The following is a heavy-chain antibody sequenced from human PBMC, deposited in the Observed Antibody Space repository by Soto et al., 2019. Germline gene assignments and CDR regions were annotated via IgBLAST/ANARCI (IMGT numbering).Heavy chain of an antibody. V-gene: IGHV3-64*01. D-gene: IGHD5-18*01. Sequence: GGSLRLSCAASGFTFSSYAMHWVRQAPGKGLEYVSAISSNGGSTYYANSVKGRFTISRDNSKNTLYLQMGSLRAEDMAVYYCARDYQGETRGYSYGSTPGAFDIWGQGTMVTVSS. CDR3: ARDYQGETRGYSYGSTPGAFDI. CDR2: ISSNGGST. J-gene: IGHJ3*02. CDR1: GFTFSSYA.